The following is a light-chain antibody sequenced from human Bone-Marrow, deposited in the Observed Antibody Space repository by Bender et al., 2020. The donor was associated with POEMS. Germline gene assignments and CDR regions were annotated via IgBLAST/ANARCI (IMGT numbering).Light chain of an antibody. Sequence: SYGLTQPPSVSVSPGQTARITCSGDALPKQYVYWYQQKAGQAPMLVIYKDTERPSRIPERFSGSTSGTTVTLTISGVQAEDEADYYCQSADSNGTWVFGGGTKLTVL. CDR3: QSADSNGTWV. V-gene: IGLV3-25*03. CDR1: ALPKQY. J-gene: IGLJ3*02. CDR2: KDT.